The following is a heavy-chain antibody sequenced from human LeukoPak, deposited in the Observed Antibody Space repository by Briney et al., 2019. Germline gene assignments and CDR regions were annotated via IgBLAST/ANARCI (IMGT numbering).Heavy chain of an antibody. Sequence: LSGGSLRLYCAASGFTISSYAMSWLCQAPGKGLVWVSAISGSGGSTYYEDYVKGRFTISRDNSKNTLYLQMNSLRAEETAVYYCAKRPDSGSDWEGYYFDYWGQGTLVTVSS. CDR2: ISGSGGST. CDR1: GFTISSYA. CDR3: AKRPDSGSDWEGYYFDY. V-gene: IGHV3-23*01. J-gene: IGHJ4*02. D-gene: IGHD1-26*01.